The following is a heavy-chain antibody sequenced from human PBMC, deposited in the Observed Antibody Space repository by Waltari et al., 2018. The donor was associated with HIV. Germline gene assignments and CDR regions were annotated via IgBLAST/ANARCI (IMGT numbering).Heavy chain of an antibody. D-gene: IGHD3-10*01. V-gene: IGHV1-8*01. Sequence: QVQLVQSGAEVKKPGASVKVSCKASGYPFTSYDINWVRQATGQGLEWMGWMNPNSGNTGYPQKFQGRVTMTRNTSISTAYMELSSLRSEDTAVYYCARGRVQVRGAMYYFDYWGQGTLVTVSS. CDR2: MNPNSGNT. CDR3: ARGRVQVRGAMYYFDY. CDR1: GYPFTSYD. J-gene: IGHJ4*02.